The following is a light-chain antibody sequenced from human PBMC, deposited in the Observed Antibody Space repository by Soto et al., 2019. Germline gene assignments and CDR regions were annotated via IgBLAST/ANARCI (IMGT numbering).Light chain of an antibody. CDR1: SSDVGSYNL. CDR2: EGS. V-gene: IGLV2-23*01. Sequence: QSALTQPASVSGSPGQSITISCTGTSSDVGSYNLVSWYQQHPGKAPKLMIHEGSKRPSGVSNRFSGSKSGNTASLTISGLQAEDEADYYCCSYAGSSPVVFGGGTKLTVL. J-gene: IGLJ2*01. CDR3: CSYAGSSPVV.